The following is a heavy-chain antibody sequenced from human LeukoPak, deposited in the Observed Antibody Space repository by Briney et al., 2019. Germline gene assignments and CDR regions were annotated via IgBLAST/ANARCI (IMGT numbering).Heavy chain of an antibody. CDR2: IYYSGST. D-gene: IGHD6-19*01. J-gene: IGHJ4*02. CDR1: GGSITNYY. V-gene: IGHV4-59*01. CDR3: AKTTSSGWFPDY. Sequence: KPSETLSLTCTVSGGSITNYYWSWIRQPPGTGLEWIGFIYYSGSTNYNPSLKSRVTISVDTSKSQFSLNLTSVTAADTAVYYCAKTTSSGWFPDYWGQGTLVTVSS.